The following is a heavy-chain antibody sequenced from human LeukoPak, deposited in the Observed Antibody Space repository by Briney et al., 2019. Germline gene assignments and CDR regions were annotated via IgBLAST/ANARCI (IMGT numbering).Heavy chain of an antibody. Sequence: HPGGSLRLSCAASGFTFSSYWMHWVRQAPGKGLVWVSRIKRDGSSTSYADSVKGRFTTSRDNAKNTLYLQMNSLRAEDTAVYYCARVRDYYDSSGYSAFDPWGQGTLVTVSS. CDR1: GFTFSSYW. CDR2: IKRDGSST. J-gene: IGHJ5*02. CDR3: ARVRDYYDSSGYSAFDP. D-gene: IGHD3-22*01. V-gene: IGHV3-74*01.